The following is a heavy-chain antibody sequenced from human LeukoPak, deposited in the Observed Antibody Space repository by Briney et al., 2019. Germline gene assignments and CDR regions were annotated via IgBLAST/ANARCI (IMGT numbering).Heavy chain of an antibody. D-gene: IGHD3-16*01. V-gene: IGHV4-59*08. Sequence: SETLSLTCTVSSDSISSYYWSGIRQPPGKGLEWIGDIYYSGSTNYNPSLTSRVTISVDTSKNHFSLKLSSVTAADTAVDYCARLRFADFDYWGQGTLVTVSS. CDR1: SDSISSYY. CDR2: IYYSGST. CDR3: ARLRFADFDY. J-gene: IGHJ4*02.